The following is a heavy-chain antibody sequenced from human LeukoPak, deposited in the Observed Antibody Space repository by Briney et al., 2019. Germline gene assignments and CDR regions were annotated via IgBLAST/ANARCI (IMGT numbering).Heavy chain of an antibody. J-gene: IGHJ4*02. V-gene: IGHV4-31*03. CDR1: GGSISSGGYY. D-gene: IGHD3-22*01. CDR2: IYYSGST. CDR3: ARAHYYDSSPLDY. Sequence: SETLSLTCTVSGGSISSGGYYWSWIRQHPGKGLEWIGYIYYSGSTYYNPSLKSRVTISVDTSKNQFSLKLSSVTAADTAVYYCARAHYYDSSPLDYWGQGTLVTVSS.